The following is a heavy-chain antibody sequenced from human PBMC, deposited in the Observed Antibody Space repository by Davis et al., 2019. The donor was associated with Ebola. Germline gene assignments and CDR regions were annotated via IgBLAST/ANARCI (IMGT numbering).Heavy chain of an antibody. J-gene: IGHJ4*02. V-gene: IGHV3-43D*03. CDR3: AKDNLAARYAVAGTGGFDS. CDR1: GFPFDEYA. CDR2: ITWDGVST. D-gene: IGHD6-19*01. Sequence: GGSLRLSCVASGFPFDEYAMHWVRQAPGKGLEWVSLITWDGVSTYYADSVKGRFAISRDINKNSLYLEMSSLRAEDTAFYYCAKDNLAARYAVAGTGGFDSWGQGTLVTVSS.